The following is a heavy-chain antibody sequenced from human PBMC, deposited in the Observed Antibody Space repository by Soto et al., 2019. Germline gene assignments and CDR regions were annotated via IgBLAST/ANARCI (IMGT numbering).Heavy chain of an antibody. V-gene: IGHV1-3*01. Sequence: ASVKVSCKASGYTFTSYAMHWVRQAPGQRLEWMGWINAGNGNTKYSQKFQGRVTITRDTSASTAYMELSSLRSEDTAVYYCARGIIAVAGTVAFDIWGQGTMVTVS. CDR1: GYTFTSYA. D-gene: IGHD6-19*01. CDR2: INAGNGNT. CDR3: ARGIIAVAGTVAFDI. J-gene: IGHJ3*02.